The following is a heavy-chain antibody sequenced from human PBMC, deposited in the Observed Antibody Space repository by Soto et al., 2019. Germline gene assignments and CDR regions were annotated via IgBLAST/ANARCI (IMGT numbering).Heavy chain of an antibody. Sequence: GGSLRLSCAASGFTLSNFGMHWVRQAPGGGLEWVAVIWFDGSKKYYADSVKGRFTISRDNSKNTLYLQMNSLRAEDTAVYYCASLHFYGSGTPDYWGQGTLVTVSS. D-gene: IGHD3-10*01. CDR2: IWFDGSKK. J-gene: IGHJ4*02. V-gene: IGHV3-33*01. CDR1: GFTLSNFG. CDR3: ASLHFYGSGTPDY.